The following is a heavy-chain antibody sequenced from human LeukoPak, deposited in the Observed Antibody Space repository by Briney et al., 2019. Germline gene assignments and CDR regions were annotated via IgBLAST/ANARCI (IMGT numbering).Heavy chain of an antibody. Sequence: GGSLRLSCAASGFNFFTYGMHWVRQAPGKGLEWVAVIWYDGSNKYYADSVKGRFTISRDNSKNALYLKMNSLRAEDTAVYYCAKDLAVAGNSYYFDYWGQGTLVTVSS. D-gene: IGHD6-19*01. CDR1: GFNFFTYG. CDR2: IWYDGSNK. CDR3: AKDLAVAGNSYYFDY. V-gene: IGHV3-33*06. J-gene: IGHJ4*02.